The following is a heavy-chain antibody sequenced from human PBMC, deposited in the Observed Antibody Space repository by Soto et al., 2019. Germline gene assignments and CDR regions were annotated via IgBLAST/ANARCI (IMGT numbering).Heavy chain of an antibody. CDR2: IYYSGRT. CDR1: VDYISGGAY. CDR3: ARITSGYYKIISYSVEY. D-gene: IGHD3-9*01. V-gene: IGHV4-31*03. Sequence: QVQLQESGPGLVKPSQTLSLTCTVSVDYISGGAYWSWIRQHPGKGLEWIGYIYYSGRTYYNPALMRRLTISLATSNNQFSLRLNSVPAAYTAVDYCARITSGYYKIISYSVEYWGRGTLVTFSS. J-gene: IGHJ4*02.